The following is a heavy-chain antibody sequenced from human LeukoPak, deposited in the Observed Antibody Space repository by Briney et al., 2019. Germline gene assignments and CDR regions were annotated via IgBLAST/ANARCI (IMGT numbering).Heavy chain of an antibody. CDR2: INPNSGGT. Sequence: ASVKVSCKASGYTFTGYYMHWVRQAPGQGLEWMGWINPNSGGTNCAQKFQGWVTMTRDTSISTAYMELSRLRSDDTAVYYCARARGLVFGVAEYYYYGMDVWGQGTTVTVSS. D-gene: IGHD3-3*01. CDR1: GYTFTGYY. V-gene: IGHV1-2*04. J-gene: IGHJ6*02. CDR3: ARARGLVFGVAEYYYYGMDV.